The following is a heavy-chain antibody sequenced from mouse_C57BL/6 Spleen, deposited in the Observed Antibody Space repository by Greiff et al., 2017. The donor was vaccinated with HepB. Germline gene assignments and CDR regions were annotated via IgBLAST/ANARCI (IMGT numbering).Heavy chain of an antibody. CDR1: GYTFTSYW. D-gene: IGHD1-1*01. Sequence: QVHVKQPGAELVKPGASVKVSCKASGYTFTSYWMHWVKQRPGQGLEWIGRIHPSDSDTNYNQKFKGKATLTVDKSSSTAYMQLSSLTSEDSAVYYCAIPATVVAKGGFAYWGQGTLVTVSA. V-gene: IGHV1-74*01. CDR3: AIPATVVAKGGFAY. CDR2: IHPSDSDT. J-gene: IGHJ3*01.